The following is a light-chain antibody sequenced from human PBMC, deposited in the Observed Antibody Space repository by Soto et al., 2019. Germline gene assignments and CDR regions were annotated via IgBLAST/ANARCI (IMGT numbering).Light chain of an antibody. CDR1: PGIINY. CDR3: QKYNSAPLT. CDR2: AAS. Sequence: DIQMTQSPSSLYASVGDRVTITCRASPGIINYLAWYQQKPGKVPKLLIYAASTLQSGVPSRFSGSGSGTAFTLTISSLQPEDVATYYCQKYNSAPLTFGQGTRLEIK. V-gene: IGKV1-27*01. J-gene: IGKJ5*01.